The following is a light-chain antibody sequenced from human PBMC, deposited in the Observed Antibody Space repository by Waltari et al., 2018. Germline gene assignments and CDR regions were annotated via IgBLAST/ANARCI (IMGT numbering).Light chain of an antibody. Sequence: EIVLTQSPGTLSLSPGERATLSCRASQSVSSSYLAWYQQKPGQAPRPLIYGASSRATGIPDRFSGSGSGTDFTLTSSRLEPEDFAVYYCQQYGSSSSTFGQGTKVEIK. J-gene: IGKJ1*01. CDR2: GAS. CDR3: QQYGSSSST. CDR1: QSVSSSY. V-gene: IGKV3-20*01.